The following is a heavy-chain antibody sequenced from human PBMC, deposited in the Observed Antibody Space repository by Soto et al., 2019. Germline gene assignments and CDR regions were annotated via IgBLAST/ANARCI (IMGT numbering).Heavy chain of an antibody. Sequence: QITLKESGPPLVKPTQTLTLTCTFSGFSLATSGAGVGWIRQPPGKALEWLAVIFWDDDKSYSTSLKSRLTITKDTSKNQVVLTMTNMDPADTATYYCARRGLLGYSGYGYFDFWGQGTLVTVSS. CDR2: IFWDDDK. V-gene: IGHV2-5*02. CDR1: GFSLATSGAG. J-gene: IGHJ4*02. D-gene: IGHD5-12*01. CDR3: ARRGLLGYSGYGYFDF.